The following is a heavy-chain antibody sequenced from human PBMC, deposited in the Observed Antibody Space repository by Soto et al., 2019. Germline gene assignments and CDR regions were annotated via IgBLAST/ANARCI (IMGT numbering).Heavy chain of an antibody. CDR2: ISGSGGST. D-gene: IGHD3-10*01. CDR3: AKTPSGYYYYGMDV. J-gene: IGHJ6*02. CDR1: GFTFSSYA. Sequence: GESLKISCAASGFTFSSYAMSWVRQAPGKGLEWVSAISGSGGSTYYADSVKGRFTISRDNSKNTLYLQMNSLRAEDTAVYYCAKTPSGYYYYGMDVWGQGTTVTVSS. V-gene: IGHV3-23*01.